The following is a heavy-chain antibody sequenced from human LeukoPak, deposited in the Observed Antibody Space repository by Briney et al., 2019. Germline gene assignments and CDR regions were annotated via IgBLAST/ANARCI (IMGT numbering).Heavy chain of an antibody. CDR2: VTGSGIST. J-gene: IGHJ4*02. D-gene: IGHD3-22*01. Sequence: GGSLRLSCVASGFTINNNAMNWVRQAPGKGLEWVSTVTGSGISTYYGDSVKGRFTISRDNSNNTVYLQMNSLRAEDTAIYYCAKKRDSNGYSYFFDYWGQGTLVTVSS. CDR1: GFTINNNA. V-gene: IGHV3-23*01. CDR3: AKKRDSNGYSYFFDY.